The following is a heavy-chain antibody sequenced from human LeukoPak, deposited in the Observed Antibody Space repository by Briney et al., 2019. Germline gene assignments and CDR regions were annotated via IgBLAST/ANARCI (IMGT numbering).Heavy chain of an antibody. D-gene: IGHD2-15*01. J-gene: IGHJ4*02. Sequence: PSETLSLTCTVSGGSVSSGSYCWSWIRQPPGKGLEWIGYIYYSGSTNYNPSLKSRVTISVDTSKNQFSLKLSSVTAADTAVYYCARARDCSGGSCYSRYFDYWGQGTLVTVSS. V-gene: IGHV4-61*01. CDR3: ARARDCSGGSCYSRYFDY. CDR2: IYYSGST. CDR1: GGSVSSGSYC.